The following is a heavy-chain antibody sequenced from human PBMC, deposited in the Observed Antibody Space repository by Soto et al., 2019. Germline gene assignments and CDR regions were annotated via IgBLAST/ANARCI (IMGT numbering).Heavy chain of an antibody. V-gene: IGHV4-38-2*01. CDR2: IYHGGST. CDR1: GSSISSGYY. J-gene: IGHJ5*02. Sequence: LSLTCAVSGSSISSGYYWGWLRQPPGKGLEWIGSIYHGGSTYYNPSLNSRVTLSIDMTNNHVSLILNSATAADTAVYYCAIVGPWVPYHDDSSPDTLENGFDPWGQGTPVTVSS. CDR3: AIVGPWVPYHDDSSPDTLENGFDP. D-gene: IGHD3-22*01.